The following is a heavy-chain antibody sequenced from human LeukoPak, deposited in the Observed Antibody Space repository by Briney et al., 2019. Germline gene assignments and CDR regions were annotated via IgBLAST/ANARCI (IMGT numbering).Heavy chain of an antibody. CDR3: ASSLTQYDCFAP. CDR2: TYYRSTWYN. V-gene: IGHV6-1*01. J-gene: IGHJ5*02. CDR1: VDSFSSNSVT. Sequence: SQTLSLTCAISVDSFSSNSVTWNWIRQSPARGLEWLGRTYYRSTWYNEYAVSVRGRITVNPDTSQNQFSLHLHSVTPEDTAVYYCASSLTQYDCFAPWGQGILVTVSS. D-gene: IGHD2-2*01.